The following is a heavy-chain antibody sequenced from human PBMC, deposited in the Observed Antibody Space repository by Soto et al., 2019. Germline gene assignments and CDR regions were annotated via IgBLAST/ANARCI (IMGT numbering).Heavy chain of an antibody. D-gene: IGHD6-13*01. V-gene: IGHV4-59*01. CDR2: IYYSGST. J-gene: IGHJ4*02. Sequence: SETLSLTCTVSGGSISSYYWSWIRQPPGKGLEWIGYIYYSGSTNYNPSLKSRVTISVDTSKNQFSLKLSSVTAADTAVYYCARVGGGSWYPLGYWGQGTLVTVSS. CDR1: GGSISSYY. CDR3: ARVGGGSWYPLGY.